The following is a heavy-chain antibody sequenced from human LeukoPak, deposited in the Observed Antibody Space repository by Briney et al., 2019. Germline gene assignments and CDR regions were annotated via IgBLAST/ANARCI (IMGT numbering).Heavy chain of an antibody. V-gene: IGHV4-4*07. Sequence: SETLSLTCTVSGGSISSYYWSWIRQPAGKGLECIGRIYSGGSTYYKPSLKSRVTMSVDSSNNLCSLKLSSVTAADTAVFYCARENTGSYRGFDYWGQGTLVTVSS. D-gene: IGHD1-26*01. J-gene: IGHJ4*02. CDR3: ARENTGSYRGFDY. CDR1: GGSISSYY. CDR2: IYSGGST.